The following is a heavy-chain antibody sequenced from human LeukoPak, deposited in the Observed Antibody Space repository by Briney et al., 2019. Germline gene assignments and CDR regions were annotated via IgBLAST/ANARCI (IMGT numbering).Heavy chain of an antibody. CDR3: AKKTSGGSPLRTFFDY. CDR2: IWFDGSKI. J-gene: IGHJ4*02. D-gene: IGHD2-15*01. Sequence: QPGMSLRLSCVASGFTFNTYGMHWVRQTPGKGLEWVSVIWFDGSKIYYTDSVKGRFTISRDNSKDTLFLQMNSLRAEDTAIYYCAKKTSGGSPLRTFFDYWGQGTLVTVSS. V-gene: IGHV3-33*03. CDR1: GFTFNTYG.